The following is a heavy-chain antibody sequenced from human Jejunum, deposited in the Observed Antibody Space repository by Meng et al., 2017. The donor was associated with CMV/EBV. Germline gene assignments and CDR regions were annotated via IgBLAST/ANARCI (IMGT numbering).Heavy chain of an antibody. D-gene: IGHD7-27*01. CDR3: ASGIKTGIVDL. Sequence: QLRLQESGHGLVKPSETLSLTCPVSGASIKSSDYYWGWIRQTPGKGLEWIGTIYYSGSTYTNPSLNSAVTISVDTSKNQFSLKLSFVTAADTAVYYCASGIKTGIVDLWGQGTLVTVSS. CDR1: GASIKSSDYY. J-gene: IGHJ5*02. V-gene: IGHV4-39*07. CDR2: IYYSGST.